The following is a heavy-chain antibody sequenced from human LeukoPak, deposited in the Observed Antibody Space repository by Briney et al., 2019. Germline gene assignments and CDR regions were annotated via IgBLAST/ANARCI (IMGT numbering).Heavy chain of an antibody. Sequence: GGSLRLSCAASGFTFSSYEMNWVRQAPGKGLEWVSYISSSGSTIYYADSVKGRFTISRDNAKNSLYLQMNSLRAEDTAVYYCARDSGYCSGGSCYPSFDYWGQGTLATVSS. D-gene: IGHD2-15*01. CDR1: GFTFSSYE. J-gene: IGHJ4*02. CDR2: ISSSGSTI. CDR3: ARDSGYCSGGSCYPSFDY. V-gene: IGHV3-48*03.